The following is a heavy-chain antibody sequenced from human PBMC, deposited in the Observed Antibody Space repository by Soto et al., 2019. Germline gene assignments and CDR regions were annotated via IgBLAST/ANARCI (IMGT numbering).Heavy chain of an antibody. CDR1: GGSISSYY. V-gene: IGHV4-59*01. CDR3: ARGGKTTVVTYDY. D-gene: IGHD4-17*01. J-gene: IGHJ4*02. CDR2: IYYSGST. Sequence: SETLSLTCTVSGGSISSYYWSWIRQPPGKGLEWIGYIYYSGSTNYNPSLKSRVTISVDTSKNQFSLKLSSVTAADTAVYYCARGGKTTVVTYDYWGQGTLVTVSS.